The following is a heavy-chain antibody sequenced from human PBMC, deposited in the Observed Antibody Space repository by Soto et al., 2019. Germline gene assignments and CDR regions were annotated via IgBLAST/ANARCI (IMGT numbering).Heavy chain of an antibody. CDR3: VRHQRYSSGWYIDY. CDR2: VYYRGTT. CDR1: GGSINSANYY. D-gene: IGHD6-19*01. Sequence: QLQLQESGPGLVKPSETLSLTCTVSGGSINSANYYWGWIRQPPGKGLEWIGNVYYRGTTYYNPSLKGRVPISVDTAKNQFSLRLSSVTAADSAVFFCVRHQRYSSGWYIDYWGQGTPVTASS. J-gene: IGHJ4*02. V-gene: IGHV4-39*01.